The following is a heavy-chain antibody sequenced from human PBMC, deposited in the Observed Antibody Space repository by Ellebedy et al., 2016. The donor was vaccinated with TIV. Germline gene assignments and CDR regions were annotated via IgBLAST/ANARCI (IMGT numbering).Heavy chain of an antibody. V-gene: IGHV1-69*05. CDR2: IIPIFGTA. D-gene: IGHD2-2*01. CDR1: GGTFSSYA. J-gene: IGHJ5*02. CDR3: ARGTGYCSSTSCYRGNWFNP. Sequence: SVKVSXXASGGTFSSYAISWVRQAPGQGLEWMGGIIPIFGTANYAQKFQGRVTMTTDTSTSTAYMELSSLRSEDTAVYYCARGTGYCSSTSCYRGNWFNPWGQGTLVTVSS.